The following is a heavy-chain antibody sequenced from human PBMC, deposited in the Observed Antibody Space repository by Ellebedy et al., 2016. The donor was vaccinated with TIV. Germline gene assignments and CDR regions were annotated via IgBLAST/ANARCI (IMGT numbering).Heavy chain of an antibody. Sequence: SGPTLVKPTQTLTLTCTFSGFSLSTTGVGVGWIRQPPGEALESLAFIFWNADKRYSPSLKNRLTIIKDTSKNQVVLTMTNMDPVDTATYYCAHSDRITIFGVVYFDPWGQGTLVTVSS. CDR2: IFWNADK. V-gene: IGHV2-5*01. CDR1: GFSLSTTGVG. CDR3: AHSDRITIFGVVYFDP. J-gene: IGHJ5*02. D-gene: IGHD3-3*01.